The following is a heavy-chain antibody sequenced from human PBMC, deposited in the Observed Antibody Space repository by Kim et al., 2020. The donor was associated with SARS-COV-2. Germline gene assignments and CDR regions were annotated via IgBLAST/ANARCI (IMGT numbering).Heavy chain of an antibody. CDR1: GFTFSDYY. CDR2: ISSSGSTI. CDR3: ARDAAMVRGVIPYYYYYGKDG. J-gene: IGHJ6*02. Sequence: GGSLRLSCAASGFTFSDYYMSWIRQAPGKGLEWVSYISSSGSTIYYADSVKGRFTISRDNAKNSLYLQMNSLRAEDTAVYYCARDAAMVRGVIPYYYYYGKDGWGQGTTVTDSS. V-gene: IGHV3-11*04. D-gene: IGHD3-10*01.